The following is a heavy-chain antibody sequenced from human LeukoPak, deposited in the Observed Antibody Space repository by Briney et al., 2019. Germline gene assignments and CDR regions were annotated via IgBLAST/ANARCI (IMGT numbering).Heavy chain of an antibody. CDR2: IYSGGST. Sequence: PGGSLRLSCAASGFTVSSNYMSWVRQAPGKGLEWVSVIYSGGSTYYADSVKGRFTISRDNSKNTLYLQMNSLRAEDTAVYYCAREHYSRGRNEFAFDIWGQGTMVTVSS. J-gene: IGHJ3*02. CDR3: AREHYSRGRNEFAFDI. D-gene: IGHD6-19*01. CDR1: GFTVSSNY. V-gene: IGHV3-53*01.